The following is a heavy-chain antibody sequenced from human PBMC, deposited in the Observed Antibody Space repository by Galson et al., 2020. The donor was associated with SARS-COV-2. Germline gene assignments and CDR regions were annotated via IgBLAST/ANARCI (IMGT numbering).Heavy chain of an antibody. D-gene: IGHD1-26*01. Sequence: TGGSLRLSCAASGFTFSSYAMHWVCQAPGKGLEWVAVISYDGSNKYYADSVKGRFTISRDNSKNTLYLQMNSLRAEDTAVYYCARTGGSYMDYWGQGTLVTVSS. CDR2: ISYDGSNK. V-gene: IGHV3-30-3*01. CDR1: GFTFSSYA. CDR3: ARTGGSYMDY. J-gene: IGHJ4*02.